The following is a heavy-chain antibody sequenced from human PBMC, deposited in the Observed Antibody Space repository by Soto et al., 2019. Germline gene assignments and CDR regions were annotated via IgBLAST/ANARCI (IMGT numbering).Heavy chain of an antibody. CDR2: IIPIFGKV. V-gene: IGHV1-69*12. Sequence: QVQLLQSGAAVKKPGSSVRVSCEASGGTFRTYAISWVRQAPGQGLEWMGEIIPIFGKVNYAQKFQGRVTITADESTTTVYMDLRILTSEDTAVYYCAKGAVAGTPTSYYYYGMDVWGQGTTVTVS. J-gene: IGHJ6*02. D-gene: IGHD6-19*01. CDR1: GGTFRTYA. CDR3: AKGAVAGTPTSYYYYGMDV.